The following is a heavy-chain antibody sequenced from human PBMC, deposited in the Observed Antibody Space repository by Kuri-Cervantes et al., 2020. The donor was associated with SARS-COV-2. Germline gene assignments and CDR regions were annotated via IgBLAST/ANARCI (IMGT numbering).Heavy chain of an antibody. CDR3: ARGPGENYFDY. D-gene: IGHD4-17*01. CDR1: GGSISSSSYY. J-gene: IGHJ4*02. CDR2: IYYSGST. Sequence: SETLSLTCTVPGGSISSSSYYWGWIRQPPGKGLEWIGSIYYSGSTYYNPSLKSRVTISVDTSKNQFSLKLSSVTAADTAVYYCARGPGENYFDYWGQGTLVTVSS. V-gene: IGHV4-39*07.